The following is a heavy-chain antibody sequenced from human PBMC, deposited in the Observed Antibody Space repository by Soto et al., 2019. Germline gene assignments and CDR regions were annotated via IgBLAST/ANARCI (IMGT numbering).Heavy chain of an antibody. D-gene: IGHD2-15*01. CDR2: VSASGGST. Sequence: PGGSLRLSCAASGFTFSSYAMSWVRQAPGKGLEWVSGVSASGGSTYYADSVKSRFTVSRDNSKNTLYLQMNSLRAEDTAVYYCAKAQSQYCSGGNCYGVYWGQGTLVTVSS. CDR1: GFTFSSYA. CDR3: AKAQSQYCSGGNCYGVY. J-gene: IGHJ4*02. V-gene: IGHV3-23*01.